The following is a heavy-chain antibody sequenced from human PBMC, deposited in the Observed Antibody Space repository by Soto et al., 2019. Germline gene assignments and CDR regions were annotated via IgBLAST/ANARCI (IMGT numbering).Heavy chain of an antibody. CDR3: ARVPLHLGYLSLNYYYYYMYV. D-gene: IGHD3-16*02. Sequence: SETLSLTCAVYGGSFSGYYWSWIRQPPGKGLEWIGEINHSGSTNYNPSLKSRVTISVDTSKNQFSLKLSSVTAADTAVYYCARVPLHLGYLSLNYYYYYMYVCGKGTTDPGS. V-gene: IGHV4-34*01. CDR1: GGSFSGYY. CDR2: INHSGST. J-gene: IGHJ6*03.